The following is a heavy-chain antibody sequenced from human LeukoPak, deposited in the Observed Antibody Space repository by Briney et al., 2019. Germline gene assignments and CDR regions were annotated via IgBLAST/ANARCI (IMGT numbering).Heavy chain of an antibody. CDR3: AKDRWLQGYFDY. J-gene: IGHJ4*02. V-gene: IGHV3-53*01. CDR2: IYPGGDI. CDR1: EVTVTSNY. Sequence: AGGSLRLSCAASEVTVTSNYLSWVRQAPGKGLQWVSVIYPGGDIYYSDSVKGRFLISRDISKNTLSLQMNSLTADDTAVYYCAKDRWLQGYFDYWGQGTLVTVAS. D-gene: IGHD5-24*01.